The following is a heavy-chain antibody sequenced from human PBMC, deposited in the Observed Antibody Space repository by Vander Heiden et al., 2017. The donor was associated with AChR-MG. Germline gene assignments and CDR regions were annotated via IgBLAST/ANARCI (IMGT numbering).Heavy chain of an antibody. CDR1: GFTFSSDW. CDR2: RGQDGSEK. Sequence: EVQLLESGGGLVQPGGSLRLPCAAAGFTFSSDWVSWVRQAPGKGLEWGANRGQDGSEKYYVGSVKGRFTISRDNAKNSLYLQRNSLRAEDTAVYYCAREPGPQGENCSGGSCYSWGQGTMVTVSS. D-gene: IGHD2-15*01. J-gene: IGHJ3*01. CDR3: AREPGPQGENCSGGSCYS. V-gene: IGHV3-7*01.